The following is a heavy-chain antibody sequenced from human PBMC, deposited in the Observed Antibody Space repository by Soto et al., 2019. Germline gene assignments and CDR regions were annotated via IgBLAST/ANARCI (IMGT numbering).Heavy chain of an antibody. J-gene: IGHJ3*02. CDR3: ARAGYSSSPGAFDI. Sequence: ASVKVSCKASGGTFSSYAISWVRQAPGQGLEWMGGIIPIFGTANYAQKFQGRVTITADESTSTAYMELSSLRSEDTAVYYCARAGYSSSPGAFDIWGQGTMVTVSS. CDR2: IIPIFGTA. V-gene: IGHV1-69*13. CDR1: GGTFSSYA. D-gene: IGHD6-6*01.